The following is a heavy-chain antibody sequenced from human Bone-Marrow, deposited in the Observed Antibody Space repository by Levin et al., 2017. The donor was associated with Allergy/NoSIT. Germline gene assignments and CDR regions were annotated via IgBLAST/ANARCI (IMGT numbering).Heavy chain of an antibody. Sequence: PGGSLRLSCKGSGYSFTSYWIGWVRQMPGKGLEWMGIIYPGDSDTRYSPSFQGQVTISADKSISTAYLQWSSLKASDTAMYYCARHEVDTAMVRGGMDVWGQGTTVTVSS. CDR2: IYPGDSDT. D-gene: IGHD5-18*01. J-gene: IGHJ6*02. V-gene: IGHV5-51*01. CDR1: GYSFTSYW. CDR3: ARHEVDTAMVRGGMDV.